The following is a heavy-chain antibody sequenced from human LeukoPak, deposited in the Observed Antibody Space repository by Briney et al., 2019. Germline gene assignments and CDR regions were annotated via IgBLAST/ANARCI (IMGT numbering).Heavy chain of an antibody. CDR2: IYCNGRT. CDR3: ARDQGEDYYYGSGANWFDP. D-gene: IGHD3-10*01. J-gene: IGHJ5*02. Sequence: SETLSLTCTVSGGSISSRSFYWGCIRQPPGKGLEWIGSIYCNGRTCYNPSLRSQVTRSVDTSKNQFSLKLSSVTAADTAVYYCARDQGEDYYYGSGANWFDPWGQGTLVTVSS. V-gene: IGHV4-39*07. CDR1: GGSISSRSFY.